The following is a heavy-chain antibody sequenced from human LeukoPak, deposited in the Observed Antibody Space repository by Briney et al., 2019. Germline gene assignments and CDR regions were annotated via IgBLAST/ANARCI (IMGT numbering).Heavy chain of an antibody. J-gene: IGHJ3*02. CDR2: IPYIGST. CDR3: ARDLVTVTKGFDI. V-gene: IGHV4-59*11. D-gene: IGHD4-17*01. CDR1: TDSFSSHY. Sequence: PSETLSLTCVVSTDSFSSHYWTWIRQPPGTGLEWVGYIPYIGSTNYNPSLKSQVTISIDTSKNQFSLKLTSVTAAGTAVYYCARDLVTVTKGFDIWGQGTMVSVSS.